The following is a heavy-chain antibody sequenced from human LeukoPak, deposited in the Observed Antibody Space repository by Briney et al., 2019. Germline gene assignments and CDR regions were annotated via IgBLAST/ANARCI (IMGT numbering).Heavy chain of an antibody. V-gene: IGHV4-59*01. CDR3: ARVGSSWHYYYYMDV. Sequence: SETLSLTCTVSGGSISSYYWSWIRQPPGKGLEWIGYIYYSGSTNYNPSLKSRVTISVDTSMNQFSLKLSSVTAADTAVYYCARVGSSWHYYYYMDVWGKGTTVTISS. CDR1: GGSISSYY. CDR2: IYYSGST. D-gene: IGHD6-13*01. J-gene: IGHJ6*03.